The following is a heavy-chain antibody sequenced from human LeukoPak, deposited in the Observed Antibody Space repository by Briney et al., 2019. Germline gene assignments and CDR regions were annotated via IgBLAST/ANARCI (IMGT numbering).Heavy chain of an antibody. CDR1: GGSISSYY. V-gene: IGHV4-59*01. J-gene: IGHJ3*02. CDR2: IYYSGST. CDR3: ARCRDYYDSSGYYGDDAFDI. D-gene: IGHD3-22*01. Sequence: PSETLSLTCTGSGGSISSYYWSWIRQPPGKGLEWIGYIYYSGSTNYNPSLKSRVTISVDTSKNQFSLKLSSVTAADTAVYYCARCRDYYDSSGYYGDDAFDIWGQGTMVTVSS.